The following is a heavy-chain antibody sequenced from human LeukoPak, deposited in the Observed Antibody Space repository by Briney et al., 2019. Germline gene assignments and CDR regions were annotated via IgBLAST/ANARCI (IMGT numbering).Heavy chain of an antibody. CDR2: IFYSGST. D-gene: IGHD2-15*01. J-gene: IGHJ4*02. V-gene: IGHV4-59*08. CDR1: GGSISNYY. CDR3: ARRGYCTGAICYSFDS. Sequence: SETLSLTCTVSGGSISNYYWSWIRQPPGEGPEWIGYIFYSGSTNYNPSVKSRVTISVDTSKNQFSLKLSSVTAADTAVYYCARRGYCTGAICYSFDSWGQGTLVTVSS.